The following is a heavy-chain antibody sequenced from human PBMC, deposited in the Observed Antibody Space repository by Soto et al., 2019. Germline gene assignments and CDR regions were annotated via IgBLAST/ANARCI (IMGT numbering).Heavy chain of an antibody. Sequence: QVQLQQSGPGLVKPSQTLSLTCTVSGDSISSDYYHWTWIRQSPGKGLEWIGYIHHSGSILYNPYLKSRVTISVDTSKNQFSLHLTSVTDADTAVYFCAREYDGGDSLDVWGQGTTVTVSS. J-gene: IGHJ6*02. D-gene: IGHD2-21*02. CDR1: GDSISSDYYH. CDR3: AREYDGGDSLDV. V-gene: IGHV4-30-4*08. CDR2: IHHSGSI.